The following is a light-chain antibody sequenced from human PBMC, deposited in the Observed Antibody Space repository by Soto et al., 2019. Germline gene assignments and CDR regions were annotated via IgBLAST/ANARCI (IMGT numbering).Light chain of an antibody. CDR3: QQYNEWPLT. CDR1: QSVSNN. CDR2: FAS. V-gene: IGKV3-15*01. Sequence: ERVMTQSPVTLSVSPGEKATLSCRASQSVSNNLAWYQQKPGQAPRLLMYFASTRATGIPARFSGSGSGTAFSLTISSLQSEDFAVYYCQQYNEWPLTFGGGTKVETK. J-gene: IGKJ4*01.